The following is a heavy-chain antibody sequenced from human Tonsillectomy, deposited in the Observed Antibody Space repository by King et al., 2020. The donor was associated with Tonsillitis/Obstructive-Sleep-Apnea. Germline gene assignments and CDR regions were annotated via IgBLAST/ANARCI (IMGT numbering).Heavy chain of an antibody. CDR2: IYNSGST. CDR1: GGSISSDN. Sequence: QLQESGPGLVKPSETLSLTCSVSGGSISSDNWSWIRQPAGKGLEWIGRIYNSGSTNYNPSLKSRVTMSVDTSKNQFSLKLSFVTAADTAVYFCARNLGGALAGTSSWFDPWGQGTLVIVSS. D-gene: IGHD6-19*01. J-gene: IGHJ5*02. V-gene: IGHV4-4*07. CDR3: ARNLGGALAGTSSWFDP.